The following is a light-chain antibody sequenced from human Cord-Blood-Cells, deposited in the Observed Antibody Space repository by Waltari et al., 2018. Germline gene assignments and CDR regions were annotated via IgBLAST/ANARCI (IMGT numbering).Light chain of an antibody. CDR2: EVS. CDR3: SSYTSSSTVV. Sequence: QSALTQPASVSGSPGQSITISCTGTSSDVGGYNYVSWYQQHPGKAPKLMIYEVSKRPSGVSNRSSGSKSGTTASLTISGLQAEDEADYYCSSYTSSSTVVFGGGTKLTVL. V-gene: IGLV2-14*01. CDR1: SSDVGGYNY. J-gene: IGLJ2*01.